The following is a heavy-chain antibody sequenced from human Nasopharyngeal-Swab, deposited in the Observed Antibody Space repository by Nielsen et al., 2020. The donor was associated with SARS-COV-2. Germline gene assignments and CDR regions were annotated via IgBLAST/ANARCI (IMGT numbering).Heavy chain of an antibody. Sequence: GESLKISCAASGFTFTGSWMHWVRQAPGKGLEWVSHISVDGTTTNYGDSVKGRFTTYRDNAMSTVYLQMNSLRAEDTALYYCAKENNDAPFDIWGQGTMVTVSS. J-gene: IGHJ3*02. V-gene: IGHV3-74*01. CDR3: AKENNDAPFDI. D-gene: IGHD1-1*01. CDR1: GFTFTGSW. CDR2: ISVDGTTT.